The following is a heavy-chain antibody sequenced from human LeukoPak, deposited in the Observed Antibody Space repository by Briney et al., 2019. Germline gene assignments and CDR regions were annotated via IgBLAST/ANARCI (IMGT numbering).Heavy chain of an antibody. J-gene: IGHJ4*02. Sequence: GGSLRLSCSASGFSFSTYWMSWVRQVPGKGLEWVANIKQEGSEKYYVDSVKGRFTISRDNAKNSLFLQMNSLRAEDTAVYYCARDKVVGATTLDYWGQGTLVTVS. V-gene: IGHV3-7*05. CDR3: ARDKVVGATTLDY. D-gene: IGHD1-26*01. CDR2: IKQEGSEK. CDR1: GFSFSTYW.